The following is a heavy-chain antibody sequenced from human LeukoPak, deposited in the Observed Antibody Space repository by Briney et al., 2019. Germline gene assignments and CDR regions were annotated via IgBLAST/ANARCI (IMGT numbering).Heavy chain of an antibody. CDR1: GFTFSTYL. CDR2: IKEDGSEI. CDR3: ARGYTCGY. V-gene: IGHV3-7*04. D-gene: IGHD5-18*01. J-gene: IGHJ4*02. Sequence: GGSLRLSCAASGFTFSTYLMSWVRQAPGKGLEWVANIKEDGSEINYADSVRGRFTISRDNAKNSLYLQMNSLRAEDTAVYYCARGYTCGYWGQGSLVTVSS.